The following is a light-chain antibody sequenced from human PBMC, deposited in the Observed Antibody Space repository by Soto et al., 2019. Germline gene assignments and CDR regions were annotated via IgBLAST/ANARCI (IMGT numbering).Light chain of an antibody. Sequence: DIQMTQSPSTLSASVGDRVTITCRASQSISTWLAWYQQKPGKAPKLLLYKASSLESGVPSRFSGSGSGTEFTLTISSLQPDDFATYYCQQYTSYLTFGQGTKVEIK. CDR2: KAS. J-gene: IGKJ1*01. CDR3: QQYTSYLT. CDR1: QSISTW. V-gene: IGKV1-5*03.